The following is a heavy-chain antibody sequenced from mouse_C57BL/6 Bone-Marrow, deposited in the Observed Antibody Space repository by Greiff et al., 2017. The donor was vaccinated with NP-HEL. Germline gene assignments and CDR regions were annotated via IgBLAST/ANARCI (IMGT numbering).Heavy chain of an antibody. CDR2: FSDGGSYT. CDR1: GFTFSSYA. CDR3: ARHYYSNYFDY. Sequence: EVKLVESGGGLVKPGGSLKLSCAASGFTFSSYAMAWVRQTPEKRLEWVATFSDGGSYTYYPDNVKGRVTISRDNAKNNLYLQMSHLKSEDTAMYYCARHYYSNYFDYWGQGTTLTVSS. J-gene: IGHJ2*01. D-gene: IGHD2-5*01. V-gene: IGHV5-4*03.